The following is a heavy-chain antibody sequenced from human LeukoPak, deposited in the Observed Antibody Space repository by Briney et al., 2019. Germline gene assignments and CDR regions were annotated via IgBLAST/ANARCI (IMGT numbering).Heavy chain of an antibody. CDR3: ARGMSELYYYCMDV. D-gene: IGHD3-16*01. CDR2: INPTGGHS. V-gene: IGHV1-46*01. CDR1: GYSFTSYY. Sequence: ASVKASCKASGYSFTSYYMHWVRQAPGQGLEWMGIINPTGGHSSYAQKFQGRLTMTRDPSTSTVYMELSSLRSEDTAEYFCARGMSELYYYCMDVWGQGTAVTVSS. J-gene: IGHJ6*02.